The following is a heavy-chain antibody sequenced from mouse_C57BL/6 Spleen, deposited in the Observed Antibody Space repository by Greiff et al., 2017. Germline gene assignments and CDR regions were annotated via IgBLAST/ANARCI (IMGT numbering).Heavy chain of an antibody. J-gene: IGHJ4*01. CDR2: IDPNSGGT. CDR1: GYTFTSYW. CDR3: AIDSSGQYYYTMDY. Sequence: QVQLQQSGAELVKPGASVKLSCKASGYTFTSYWMHWMKQMPGRGLEWIGRIDPNSGGTKYNEQFKSKATLTVDKPSSTAYLKLSSLTSEDSAVYYCAIDSSGQYYYTMDYWGQGTSVTVSS. V-gene: IGHV1-72*01. D-gene: IGHD3-2*02.